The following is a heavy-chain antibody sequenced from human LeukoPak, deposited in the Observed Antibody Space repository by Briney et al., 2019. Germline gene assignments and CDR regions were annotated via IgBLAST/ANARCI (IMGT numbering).Heavy chain of an antibody. J-gene: IGHJ1*01. CDR1: GFTVSSNY. V-gene: IGHV3-53*01. CDR3: ATSTAVVTGYFQH. D-gene: IGHD5-18*01. Sequence: GGSLRLSCAASGFTVSSNYMSWVRQAPGKGLEWVSVIYSGGSTYYADSAKGRFTISRDNSKNTVYLQMNSLTAEDTAVYYCATSTAVVTGYFQHWGQGTLVTVSS. CDR2: IYSGGST.